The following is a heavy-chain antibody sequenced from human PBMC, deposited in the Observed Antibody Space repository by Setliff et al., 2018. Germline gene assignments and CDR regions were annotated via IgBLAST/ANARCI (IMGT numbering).Heavy chain of an antibody. Sequence: GGSLRLSCSASGFTFSSLWMAWVRQAPGKGLEWVANINQGGSDQFYVESVKGRFTISRDNAKNSLYLQMNSLRVEDTAVYYCARDLNRWVGEFAFDIWGQGTMVTVSS. V-gene: IGHV3-7*01. CDR1: GFTFSSLW. J-gene: IGHJ3*02. CDR2: INQGGSDQ. CDR3: ARDLNRWVGEFAFDI. D-gene: IGHD3-10*01.